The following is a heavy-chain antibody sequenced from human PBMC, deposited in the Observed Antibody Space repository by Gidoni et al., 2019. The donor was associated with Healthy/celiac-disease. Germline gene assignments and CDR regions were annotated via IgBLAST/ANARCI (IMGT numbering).Heavy chain of an antibody. CDR2: IYWDDDK. J-gene: IGHJ4*02. CDR1: GCALSTSGVG. Sequence: QITLKDSGPTLVKPTQTLTLTFTVSGCALSTSGVGVCWIRQPPGKALEWLALIYWDDDKRYSPSLRSRLTITQDTSKNRVVLTMTNMDPMDTATYYCAHRRGAPGYFDYWGQGTLVTVSS. V-gene: IGHV2-5*02. D-gene: IGHD5-12*01. CDR3: AHRRGAPGYFDY.